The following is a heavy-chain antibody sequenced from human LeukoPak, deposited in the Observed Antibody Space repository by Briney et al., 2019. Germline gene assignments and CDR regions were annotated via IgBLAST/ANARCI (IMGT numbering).Heavy chain of an antibody. D-gene: IGHD6-13*01. CDR1: GGSISSSSYY. V-gene: IGHV4-39*07. CDR2: IYYSGST. CDR3: ARVGSSWYGWYFDL. Sequence: SETLSLTCTVSGGSISSSSYYWGWIRQPPGKGLEWIGSIYYSGSTYYNPSLKSRVTISVDTSKNQFSLKLSSVTAADTAVYYCARVGSSWYGWYFDLWGRGTLVTVSS. J-gene: IGHJ2*01.